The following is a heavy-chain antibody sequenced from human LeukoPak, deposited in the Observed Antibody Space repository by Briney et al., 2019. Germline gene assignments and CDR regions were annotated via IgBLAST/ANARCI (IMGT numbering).Heavy chain of an antibody. D-gene: IGHD2-15*01. CDR1: EYTFTGYY. CDR3: ARDPSPRYCSGGGCYSFIPFEP. CDR2: INPNSGGT. Sequence: ASVKVSCKASEYTFTGYYMHWVRQAPGQGLEWMGWINPNSGGTKYAQKFQGRVTMTRDTSISTACMELSRLRSDETAVYYCARDPSPRYCSGGGCYSFIPFEPWGQGTLVTVSS. V-gene: IGHV1-2*02. J-gene: IGHJ5*02.